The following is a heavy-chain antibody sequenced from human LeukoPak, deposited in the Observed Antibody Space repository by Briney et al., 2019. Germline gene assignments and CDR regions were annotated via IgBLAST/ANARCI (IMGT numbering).Heavy chain of an antibody. J-gene: IGHJ6*02. D-gene: IGHD4-11*01. CDR2: INPSGGST. CDR3: ARLYSNYDYYYGMDV. V-gene: IGHV1-46*01. CDR1: GYTFTSYY. Sequence: ASVKVSCKASGYTFTSYYMHWVRQAPGQGLEWKGIINPSGGSTSYAQKFQGRVTMTRDTSTSTVYMELSSLRSEDTAVYYCARLYSNYDYYYGMDVWGQGTTVTVSS.